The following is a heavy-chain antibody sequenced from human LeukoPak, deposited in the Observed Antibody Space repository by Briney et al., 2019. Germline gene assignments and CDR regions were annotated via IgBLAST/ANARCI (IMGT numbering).Heavy chain of an antibody. J-gene: IGHJ4*02. Sequence: SVKVSCKASGGTFSSYAISWVRQAPGQGLEWMGGIIPIFGTANYAQKFQGRVTITADESTSTAYTELSSLRSEDTAVYYCAAAPPYDSSGYYPPDYWGQGTLVTVSS. CDR3: AAAPPYDSSGYYPPDY. V-gene: IGHV1-69*13. D-gene: IGHD3-22*01. CDR2: IIPIFGTA. CDR1: GGTFSSYA.